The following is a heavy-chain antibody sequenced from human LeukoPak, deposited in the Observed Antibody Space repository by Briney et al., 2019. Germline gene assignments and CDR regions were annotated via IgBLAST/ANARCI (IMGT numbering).Heavy chain of an antibody. J-gene: IGHJ3*02. CDR3: ARGEYQMLYRTYGAFDI. CDR2: IIPIFGTA. Sequence: ASVKVSCKASGGTFSSYAISWVRQAPGQGLEWMGGIIPIFGTANYAQKFQGRVTITTDESTSTAYMELSSLRYEDTAVYYCARGEYQMLYRTYGAFDIGGQGTMVTVSS. V-gene: IGHV1-69*05. D-gene: IGHD2-2*02. CDR1: GGTFSSYA.